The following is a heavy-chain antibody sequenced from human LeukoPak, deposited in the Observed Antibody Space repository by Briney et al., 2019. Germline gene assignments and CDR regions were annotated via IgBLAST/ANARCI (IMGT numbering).Heavy chain of an antibody. D-gene: IGHD6-6*01. CDR1: GFTFSSYW. Sequence: GGSLRLSCAASGFTFSSYWMSWVRQAPGKGLEWVANIKQDGSEKYYVDSVKGRFTISRDNAKNSLYLQMNSQRAEDTAVYYCARDVYSSSSAWFDPWGQGTLVTVSS. CDR3: ARDVYSSSSAWFDP. V-gene: IGHV3-7*01. CDR2: IKQDGSEK. J-gene: IGHJ5*02.